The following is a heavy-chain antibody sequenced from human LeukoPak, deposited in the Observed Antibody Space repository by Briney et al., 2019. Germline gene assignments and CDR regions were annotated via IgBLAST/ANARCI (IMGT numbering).Heavy chain of an antibody. D-gene: IGHD1-26*01. CDR2: IYYSGST. CDR3: AREFRKGWDWFDP. J-gene: IGHJ5*02. Sequence: SETLSLTRTVSGGSISSSSYYWGWIRQPPGKGLEGIGSIYYSGSTHYNPSLKSRVTISVDTSKNQFSLKLSSVTAADTAVYYCAREFRKGWDWFDPWGQGTLVTVSS. CDR1: GGSISSSSYY. V-gene: IGHV4-39*07.